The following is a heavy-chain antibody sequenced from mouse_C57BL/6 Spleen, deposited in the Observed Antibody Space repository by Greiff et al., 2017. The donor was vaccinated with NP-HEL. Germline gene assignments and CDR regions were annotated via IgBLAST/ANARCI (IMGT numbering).Heavy chain of an antibody. V-gene: IGHV1-55*01. CDR2: IYPGSGST. Sequence: QVQLKQPGAELVKPGASVKMSCKASGYTFTSYWITWVKQRPGQGLEWIGDIYPGSGSTNYNEKFKSKATLTVDTSSSTAYMQLSSLTSEDSAVYYCARVGGDDSSGYDYAMDYWGQGTSVTVSS. D-gene: IGHD3-2*02. CDR3: ARVGGDDSSGYDYAMDY. CDR1: GYTFTSYW. J-gene: IGHJ4*01.